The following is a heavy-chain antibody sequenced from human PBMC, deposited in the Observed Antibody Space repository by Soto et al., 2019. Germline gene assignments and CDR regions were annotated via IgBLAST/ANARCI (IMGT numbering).Heavy chain of an antibody. Sequence: SETLSLTCTVSGGSISSYYWSWIRQPPGKGLEWIGYIYYSGSTNYNPSLKSRVTISVDTSKNQFSLKLSSVTAADTAVYYCARAATNHLFDYWGQGTQVTVSS. CDR1: GGSISSYY. CDR2: IYYSGST. CDR3: ARAATNHLFDY. V-gene: IGHV4-59*01. J-gene: IGHJ4*02.